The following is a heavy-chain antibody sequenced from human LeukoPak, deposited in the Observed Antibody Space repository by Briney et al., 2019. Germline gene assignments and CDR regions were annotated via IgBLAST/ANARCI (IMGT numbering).Heavy chain of an antibody. CDR3: ARVEVAAAPDY. V-gene: IGHV3-7*01. CDR1: GFTFSNYA. D-gene: IGHD6-13*01. CDR2: IKQDGSEK. Sequence: GGSLRLSCTASGFTFSNYAMHWVRQAPGKGLEWVANIKQDGSEKYYVDSVKGRFTISRDNAKNSLYLQMNSLRAEDTAVYYCARVEVAAAPDYWGQGTLVTVSS. J-gene: IGHJ4*02.